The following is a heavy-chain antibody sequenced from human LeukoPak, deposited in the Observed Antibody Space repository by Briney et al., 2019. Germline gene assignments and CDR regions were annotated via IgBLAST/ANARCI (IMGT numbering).Heavy chain of an antibody. Sequence: GGSLRLSCAASGFTLSNYYMSWVRQAPGKGLEWVANIKQDRSEKYYVDPVKGRFTISRDNAKNSLYLQMNSLRAEDTAVYYCARLREIPVFGVVTKSTSYFDYWGQGTLVTVSS. CDR1: GFTLSNYY. CDR2: IKQDRSEK. D-gene: IGHD3-3*01. CDR3: ARLREIPVFGVVTKSTSYFDY. V-gene: IGHV3-7*01. J-gene: IGHJ4*02.